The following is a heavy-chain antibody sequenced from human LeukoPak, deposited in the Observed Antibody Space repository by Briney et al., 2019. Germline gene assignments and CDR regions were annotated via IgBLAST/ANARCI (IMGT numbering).Heavy chain of an antibody. J-gene: IGHJ4*02. D-gene: IGHD3-10*01. CDR3: ARDSYYGSGSYNFDY. V-gene: IGHV4-30-4*08. Sequence: SQTLSLTCTVSGSSISSGDYYWSWIRQPPGKGLEWIGYIYYSGSTYYNPSLKSRVTISVDTSKNQFSLKLSSVTAADTAVYYCARDSYYGSGSYNFDYWGQGTLVTVSS. CDR2: IYYSGST. CDR1: GSSISSGDYY.